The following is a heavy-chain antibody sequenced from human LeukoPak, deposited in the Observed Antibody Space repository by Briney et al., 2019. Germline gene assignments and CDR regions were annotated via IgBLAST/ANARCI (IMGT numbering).Heavy chain of an antibody. V-gene: IGHV4-4*07. CDR1: GGSISGHY. Sequence: SELLSLMCTVSGGSISGHYWNWIRQPAGRGLEWIGRIYSSGNTNYNHSFESRVIMSMDASKSEFSLKVTSVTAADTAVYYCARGDGYNWGNFDYWGQGNLVTVSS. J-gene: IGHJ4*02. CDR2: IYSSGNT. D-gene: IGHD5-24*01. CDR3: ARGDGYNWGNFDY.